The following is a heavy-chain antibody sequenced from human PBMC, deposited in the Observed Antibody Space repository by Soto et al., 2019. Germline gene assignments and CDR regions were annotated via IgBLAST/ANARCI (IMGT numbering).Heavy chain of an antibody. CDR1: GITFSNYG. V-gene: IGHV3-30*03. Sequence: GGSLRLSCAASGITFSNYGMHWVRQAPGRGLEWLAVIAYDGSSKYYAESVRGRFTISRDNARNTVFLQMNSLRGEDTAVYYCARRGTAALGTSRNDHFDSWGQGALVTVSS. CDR2: IAYDGSSK. J-gene: IGHJ4*02. CDR3: ARRGTAALGTSRNDHFDS. D-gene: IGHD1-1*01.